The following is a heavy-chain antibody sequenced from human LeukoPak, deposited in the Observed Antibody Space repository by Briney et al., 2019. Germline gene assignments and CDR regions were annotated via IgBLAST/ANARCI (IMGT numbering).Heavy chain of an antibody. CDR1: GFTFSSYA. CDR3: AKDPGVVPAHYFDY. D-gene: IGHD2-2*01. CDR2: TGSTGVST. V-gene: IGHV3-23*01. J-gene: IGHJ4*02. Sequence: PGGSLRLSCAASGFTFSSYAMNWVRQAPGKGLEWVSGTGSTGVSTFYADSVKGRFTVSSDNSKNTLSLQMNSLRAEDTAVYYCAKDPGVVPAHYFDYWGQGTLVTVSS.